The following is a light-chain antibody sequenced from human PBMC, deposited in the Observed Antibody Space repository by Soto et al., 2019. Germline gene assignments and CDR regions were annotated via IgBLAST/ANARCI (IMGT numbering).Light chain of an antibody. J-gene: IGKJ5*01. CDR2: AAS. Sequence: DIQMTPSPSSLSASVGDRVTITCRASQSISSYLNWYHQKPGKAPKLLIYAASSLQSGVPSRFSGSGSGTDFTLTISSLQPEDFATYYCQQSYSTTITFGQGTRL. V-gene: IGKV1-39*01. CDR3: QQSYSTTIT. CDR1: QSISSY.